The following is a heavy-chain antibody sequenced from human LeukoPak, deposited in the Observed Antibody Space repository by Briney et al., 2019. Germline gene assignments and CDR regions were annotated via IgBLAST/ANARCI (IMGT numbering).Heavy chain of an antibody. J-gene: IGHJ4*02. V-gene: IGHV3-30*04. CDR2: ISYDGSDK. D-gene: IGHD3-10*01. CDR3: AKGGPHYYGSGSYYRLY. Sequence: PGGSLRLSCAASGFTFSSYAMHWVRQAPGKGLEWVAVISYDGSDKYYADSVKGRFTISRDNSKNTLYLQMNSLRAEDTAVYYCAKGGPHYYGSGSYYRLYWGQGTLVTVSS. CDR1: GFTFSSYA.